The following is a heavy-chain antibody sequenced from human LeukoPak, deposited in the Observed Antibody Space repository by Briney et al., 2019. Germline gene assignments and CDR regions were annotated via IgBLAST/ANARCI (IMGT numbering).Heavy chain of an antibody. Sequence: GGSLRLSCAASGFTFYDYAMHWVRQAPGKGLEWVSGISWNSGSIVYADSVKGRFTISRDNAKNSLYLQMNSLRAEDTALYYCAKDKGPYGDYYFDYWGQGTLVTVSS. V-gene: IGHV3-9*01. CDR1: GFTFYDYA. J-gene: IGHJ4*02. CDR3: AKDKGPYGDYYFDY. D-gene: IGHD4-17*01. CDR2: ISWNSGSI.